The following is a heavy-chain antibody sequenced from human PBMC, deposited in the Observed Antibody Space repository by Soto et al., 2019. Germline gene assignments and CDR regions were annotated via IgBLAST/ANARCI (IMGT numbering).Heavy chain of an antibody. J-gene: IGHJ4*02. CDR1: GFTFSTYG. CDR2: MSYDGTKQ. Sequence: GGSLRLSCAASGFTFSTYGMHWVRQAPGKGLEWVAAMSYDGTKQYYVDSVKGRFTISRDNSRNTLFLQLNSLRDEDTAVYYCAKEYGSTWIDHWGQGTPVTVS. CDR3: AKEYGSTWIDH. D-gene: IGHD6-13*01. V-gene: IGHV3-30*18.